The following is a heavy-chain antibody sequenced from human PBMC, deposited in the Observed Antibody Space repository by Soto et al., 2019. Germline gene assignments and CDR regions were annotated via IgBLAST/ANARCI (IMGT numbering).Heavy chain of an antibody. CDR2: IYYRGNA. J-gene: IGHJ4*02. D-gene: IGHD3-9*01. V-gene: IGHV4-39*01. CDR1: DDSINSDKYY. CDR3: ARLEGLATISYYFDF. Sequence: QLQLQESGPGLVKPSETLSLTCSVSDDSINSDKYYWGWIRQPPGKGLEWIGSIYYRGNAYYNQSLKTRVTRSLDKSRSQFSLKLNSVTAADSAVYFCARLEGLATISYYFDFWGPGALVTVSS.